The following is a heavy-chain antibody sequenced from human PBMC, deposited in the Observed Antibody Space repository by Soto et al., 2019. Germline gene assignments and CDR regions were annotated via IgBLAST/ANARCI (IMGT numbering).Heavy chain of an antibody. Sequence: PGGSLRLSCAASGFTFSSYGMHWVRQAPVKVLEWVAVISYDGSNKYYADSVKVRFTISRDNSKNTLYLQMNSLRAEDTAVYYCAKELDGIAAAGTPYYYYGMDVWGQGTTVTVS. CDR2: ISYDGSNK. V-gene: IGHV3-30*18. D-gene: IGHD6-13*01. CDR1: GFTFSSYG. CDR3: AKELDGIAAAGTPYYYYGMDV. J-gene: IGHJ6*02.